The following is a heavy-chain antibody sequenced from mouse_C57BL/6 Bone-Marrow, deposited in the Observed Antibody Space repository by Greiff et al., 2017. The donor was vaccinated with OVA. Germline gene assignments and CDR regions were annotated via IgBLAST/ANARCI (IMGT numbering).Heavy chain of an antibody. D-gene: IGHD2-5*01. CDR3: AREEPSDSKGIYYGIDY. CDR1: GYTFTSYW. V-gene: IGHV1-55*01. CDR2: IYPGSGST. J-gene: IGHJ4*01. Sequence: QVQLQQPGAELVKPGASVKMSCKASGYTFTSYWITWVKQRPGQGLEWIGDIYPGSGSTNYNEKFKSKATLTVDTSSSTAYMQLSSLTSEDYAVYYSAREEPSDSKGIYYGIDYWGQGTSVTVSS.